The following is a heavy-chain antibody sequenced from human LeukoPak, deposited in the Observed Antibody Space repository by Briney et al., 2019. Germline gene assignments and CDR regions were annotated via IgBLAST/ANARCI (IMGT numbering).Heavy chain of an antibody. Sequence: GGSLRPSCAASGFTFSSYEMNWVRQAPGKGLEWVSYISSSGSTIYYADSVKGRFTISRDNAKNSLYLQMNSLRAEDTAVYYCARAGGWDFWSGSTHAFDIWGQGTMVTVSS. CDR3: ARAGGWDFWSGSTHAFDI. D-gene: IGHD3-3*01. J-gene: IGHJ3*02. V-gene: IGHV3-48*03. CDR2: ISSSGSTI. CDR1: GFTFSSYE.